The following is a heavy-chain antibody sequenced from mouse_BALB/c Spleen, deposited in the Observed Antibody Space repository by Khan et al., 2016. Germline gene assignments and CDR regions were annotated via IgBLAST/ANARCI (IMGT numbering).Heavy chain of an antibody. CDR1: GFNINDYY. Sequence: VQLQQSGAELVRSGASVKLSCTASGFNINDYYMHWVKQRPEQGLEWIGWIDPENGNTEYAPKFQGKATITADTSSNTAYLQISRLTSEDTADYYCNAEASINYWGQGTTLTVSS. CDR2: IDPENGNT. J-gene: IGHJ2*01. D-gene: IGHD3-2*02. V-gene: IGHV14-4*02. CDR3: NAEASINY.